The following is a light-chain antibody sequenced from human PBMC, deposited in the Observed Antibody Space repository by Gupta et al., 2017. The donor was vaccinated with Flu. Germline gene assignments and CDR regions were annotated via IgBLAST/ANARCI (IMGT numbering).Light chain of an antibody. CDR2: DVS. CDR1: SSDVGGYNY. V-gene: IGLV2-14*03. Sequence: SALTQPASVSGSPGQSITISFTGTSSDVGGYNYVSWYQHHPGKAPRLMIYDVSIRPSGVSDRFSGSKSGNTASLTISGLQAEDEADYYCSSYISSATLEYVFGTGTTVTVL. CDR3: SSYISSATLEYV. J-gene: IGLJ1*01.